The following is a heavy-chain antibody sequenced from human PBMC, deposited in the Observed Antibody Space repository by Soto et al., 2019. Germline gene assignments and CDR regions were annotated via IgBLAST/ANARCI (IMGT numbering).Heavy chain of an antibody. J-gene: IGHJ6*02. CDR1: GFTFTDYD. Sequence: GGSLRLSCAASGFTFTDYDMHWVRQAKGKGLEWVAAVGSAGDTYYPASVKGRFTFSRDNAKRSLYLQMNNPRAGDTAVYYCARAESRETINAMDVWGQGTTVT. D-gene: IGHD1-20*01. CDR3: ARAESRETINAMDV. CDR2: VGSAGDT. V-gene: IGHV3-13*01.